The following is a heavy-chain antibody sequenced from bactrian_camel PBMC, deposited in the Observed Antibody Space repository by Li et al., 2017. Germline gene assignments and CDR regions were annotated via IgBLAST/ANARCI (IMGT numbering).Heavy chain of an antibody. CDR1: GVPFGDSS. J-gene: IGHJ4*01. Sequence: HVQLVESGGGLVQPGGSLRLSCAASGVPFGDSSMGWYRQAQGNDCEMVAFINHDGRTLYEESVKGRFTISQDSAKNTLYLKMANLKPGDTGKYYCAADSLCDSGPSTPLAYKYWGQGTQVTVS. CDR3: AADSLCDSGPSTPLAYKY. V-gene: IGHV3S60*01. D-gene: IGHD2*01. CDR2: INHDGRT.